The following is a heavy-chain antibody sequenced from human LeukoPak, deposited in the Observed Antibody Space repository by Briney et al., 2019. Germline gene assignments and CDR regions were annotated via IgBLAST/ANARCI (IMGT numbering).Heavy chain of an antibody. CDR1: GGTFSSYA. Sequence: EASVKVSCKASGGTFSSYAISWVRQAPGQGLEWMGGIIPIFGTANYAQKFQGRVTITTDESTSTAYMELSSLRSEDTAVYYCATTLTTVVTPYFGYWGQGTLVTVSS. CDR3: ATTLTTVVTPYFGY. V-gene: IGHV1-69*05. J-gene: IGHJ4*02. CDR2: IIPIFGTA. D-gene: IGHD4-23*01.